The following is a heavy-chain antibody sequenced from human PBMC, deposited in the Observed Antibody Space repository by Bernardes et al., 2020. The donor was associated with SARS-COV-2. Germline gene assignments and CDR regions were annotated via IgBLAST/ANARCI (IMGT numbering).Heavy chain of an antibody. J-gene: IGHJ4*02. Sequence: GGSLRLSCAASGFNIYNNYMTWVRQAPGKGLEWVANIKQDGREKYYVDSVKGRFTISRDNAKNSLYLQMNNLRAEDTAVYYCAREDHFDIDYWGQGTLVTVSS. V-gene: IGHV3-7*03. CDR1: GFNIYNNY. CDR3: AREDHFDIDY. CDR2: IKQDGREK. D-gene: IGHD3-9*01.